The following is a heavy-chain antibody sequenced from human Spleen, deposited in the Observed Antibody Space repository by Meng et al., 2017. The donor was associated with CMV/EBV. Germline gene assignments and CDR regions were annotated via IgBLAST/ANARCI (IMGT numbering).Heavy chain of an antibody. D-gene: IGHD3-3*01. V-gene: IGHV3-21*06. CDR2: ISSSSSYI. CDR3: ARVEGITYYDFWSGYSGY. Sequence: GESLKISCAASGFNFANYAMTWVRQAPGKGLEWVSSISSSSSYIYYADSVKGRFTISRDNAKDSLYLQMNSLRAEDTAVYYCARVEGITYYDFWSGYSGYWGQGTLVTVSS. J-gene: IGHJ4*02. CDR1: GFNFANYA.